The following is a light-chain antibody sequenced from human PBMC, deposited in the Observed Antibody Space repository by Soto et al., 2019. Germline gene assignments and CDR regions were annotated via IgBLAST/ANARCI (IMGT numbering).Light chain of an antibody. J-gene: IGLJ2*01. CDR2: DVN. CDR3: SSYTSSAIVI. Sequence: QSALTQPASVSGSPGQSITISCSGTNSDVGAYNYVSWYQQYPGKAPKLMIYDVNNRPSGVSNRFSGSKSGNTASLNISGLQAEDEADYYCSSYTSSAIVIFGGGTKLTVL. CDR1: NSDVGAYNY. V-gene: IGLV2-14*01.